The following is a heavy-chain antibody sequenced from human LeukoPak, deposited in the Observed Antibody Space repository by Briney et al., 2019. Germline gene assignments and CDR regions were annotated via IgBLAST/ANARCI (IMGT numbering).Heavy chain of an antibody. Sequence: PGGSLRLSCAASGFTFSSYAMSWVRQAPGKGLEWVSAISGSGGSTYYADSVKGRFTISRDNSKNTLYLQMNSLRAADTAVYYCAKGRLDWLSLDYWGQGTLVTVSS. D-gene: IGHD3-9*01. CDR3: AKGRLDWLSLDY. CDR1: GFTFSSYA. CDR2: ISGSGGST. J-gene: IGHJ4*02. V-gene: IGHV3-23*01.